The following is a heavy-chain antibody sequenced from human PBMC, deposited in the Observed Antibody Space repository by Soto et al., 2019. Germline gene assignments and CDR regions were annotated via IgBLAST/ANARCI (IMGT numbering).Heavy chain of an antibody. J-gene: IGHJ4*02. Sequence: SETLSLTCTVSGGSISSYYLSWIRQPPGKGLEWIGYIYYSGSTNYNPSLKSRVTTSVDTSKNQFSLKLSSVTAADTAVYYCASPREVTYDYIWGSYRSAPAYYFDYWGQGTLVTVSS. CDR3: ASPREVTYDYIWGSYRSAPAYYFDY. D-gene: IGHD3-16*02. CDR2: IYYSGST. V-gene: IGHV4-59*08. CDR1: GGSISSYY.